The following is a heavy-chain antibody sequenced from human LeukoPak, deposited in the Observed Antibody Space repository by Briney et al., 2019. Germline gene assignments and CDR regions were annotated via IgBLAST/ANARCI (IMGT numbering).Heavy chain of an antibody. CDR2: ISGAGDIA. Sequence: LTGGSLRLSCAASGFLFSRCAMSWVRQAPGKGLEWVSSISGAGDIAHYAESVKGRFTISRDNSGNTLYVQMDSLRAEDTAVYYCAKAKSSLTLIGAWGQGTLVTVSS. J-gene: IGHJ5*02. D-gene: IGHD2-8*01. CDR1: GFLFSRCA. V-gene: IGHV3-23*01. CDR3: AKAKSSLTLIGA.